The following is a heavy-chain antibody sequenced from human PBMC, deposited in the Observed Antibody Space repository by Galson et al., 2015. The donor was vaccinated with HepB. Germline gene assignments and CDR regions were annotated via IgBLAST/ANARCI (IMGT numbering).Heavy chain of an antibody. CDR1: GFTFSSYA. Sequence: SLRLSCAASGFTFSSYAMSWVRQAPGKGLEWVSAISGSGGSTYYADSVKGRFTISRDNSKNTLYLQMNSLRAEDTAVYYCAKGPFMIVVQDWYFDLWGRGTLVTVSS. CDR3: AKGPFMIVVQDWYFDL. CDR2: ISGSGGST. D-gene: IGHD3-22*01. J-gene: IGHJ2*01. V-gene: IGHV3-23*01.